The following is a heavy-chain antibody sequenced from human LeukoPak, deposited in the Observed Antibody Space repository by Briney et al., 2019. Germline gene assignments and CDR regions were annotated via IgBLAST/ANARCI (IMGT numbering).Heavy chain of an antibody. CDR1: GYTLTSYG. CDR2: ISAYNGNT. D-gene: IGHD5-18*01. CDR3: ARDPKYSYGRRPFDY. V-gene: IGHV1-18*01. Sequence: ASVKVSCKASGYTLTSYGISWVRQAPGQGLEWMGWISAYNGNTNYAQKLQGRVTMTTDTSTSTAYMELRSLRSDDTAVYYCARDPKYSYGRRPFDYWGQGTLVTVSS. J-gene: IGHJ4*02.